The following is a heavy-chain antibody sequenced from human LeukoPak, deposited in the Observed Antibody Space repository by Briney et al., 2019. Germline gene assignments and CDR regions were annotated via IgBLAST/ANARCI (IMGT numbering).Heavy chain of an antibody. CDR3: ARAVMAAYAFDI. Sequence: PETLSLTCAVYGGSFSGYYWSWIRQPPGKGLEWIGEINHSGSTNYNPSLKSRVTISVDTSKNQFSLKLSSVTAADTAVYYCARAVMAAYAFDIWGQGTMVTVSS. J-gene: IGHJ3*02. CDR1: GGSFSGYY. V-gene: IGHV4-34*01. CDR2: INHSGST. D-gene: IGHD3-16*01.